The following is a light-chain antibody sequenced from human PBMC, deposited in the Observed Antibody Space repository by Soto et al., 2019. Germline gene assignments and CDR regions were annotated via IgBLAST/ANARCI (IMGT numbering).Light chain of an antibody. Sequence: QSARTQPASVSGSPGQSITIYCTGTSSDVGGYNLVSWYQHHPGKAPKVMIYEDSERPSGVSNRFSGSKSGNTASLTISGLQAEDEADYYCCSYAGPYTWVFGGGTKLTVL. J-gene: IGLJ3*02. V-gene: IGLV2-23*01. CDR1: SSDVGGYNL. CDR3: CSYAGPYTWV. CDR2: EDS.